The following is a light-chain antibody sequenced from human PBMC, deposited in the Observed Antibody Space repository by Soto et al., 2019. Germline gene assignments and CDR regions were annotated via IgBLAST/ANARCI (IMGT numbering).Light chain of an antibody. CDR2: VGS. V-gene: IGKV2-28*01. CDR3: MQGTQLPIT. CDR1: ESLRHINGYTF. Sequence: VMTQTPLSLPVAPAHPASISCMSTESLRHINGYTFLDWYLQKPGQSPQLLIYVGSTRVSGVPDRFSGSGSGTEFTLKISRVETEDVGIYYCMQGTQLPITFGQGTRLEIK. J-gene: IGKJ5*01.